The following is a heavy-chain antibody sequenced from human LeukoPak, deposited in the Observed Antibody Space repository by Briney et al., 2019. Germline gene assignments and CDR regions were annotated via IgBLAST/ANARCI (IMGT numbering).Heavy chain of an antibody. CDR2: FRYDGSKK. CDR3: AKDYSKTSYYGSGTYYRPNWFDP. J-gene: IGHJ5*02. V-gene: IGHV3-30*02. CDR1: GFTFSSYG. D-gene: IGHD3-10*01. Sequence: GGSLRLSCAASGFTFSSYGMHWVRQAPGKGLEGVAFFRYDGSKKYYADSVKGRFTISRDNSKNTPYLQMNSLRAEDTAVYYCAKDYSKTSYYGSGTYYRPNWFDPWGQGTLVTVSS.